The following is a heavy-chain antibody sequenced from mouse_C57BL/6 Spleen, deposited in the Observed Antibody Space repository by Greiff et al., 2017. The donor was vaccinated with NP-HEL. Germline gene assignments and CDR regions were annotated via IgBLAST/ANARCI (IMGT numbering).Heavy chain of an antibody. Sequence: EVKLVESGGGLVQPKGSLKLSCAASGFSFNTYAMNWVRQAPGKGLEWVARIRSKSNNYATYYADSVKDRFTISRDDSESMLYLQMNNLKTEDTAMYYCVRQGDGFDYWGQGTTLTVSS. J-gene: IGHJ2*01. CDR3: VRQGDGFDY. V-gene: IGHV10-1*01. CDR1: GFSFNTYA. CDR2: IRSKSNNYAT. D-gene: IGHD2-3*01.